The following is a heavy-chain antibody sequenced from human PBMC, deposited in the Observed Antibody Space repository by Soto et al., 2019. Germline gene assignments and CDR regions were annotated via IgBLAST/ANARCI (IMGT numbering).Heavy chain of an antibody. J-gene: IGHJ3*02. CDR2: IRSKAYCGTT. CDR3: TNYYDFWSGSPRRAFDI. D-gene: IGHD3-3*01. CDR1: VFTFGDYA. Sequence: GGSLRLTCTASVFTFGDYAMRWFRQSPGKGLEWVGFIRSKAYCGTTEYAASVKGRFTISRDGSKSIAYLQMNRLKTEDTAVYYCTNYYDFWSGSPRRAFDIWGKGT. V-gene: IGHV3-49*01.